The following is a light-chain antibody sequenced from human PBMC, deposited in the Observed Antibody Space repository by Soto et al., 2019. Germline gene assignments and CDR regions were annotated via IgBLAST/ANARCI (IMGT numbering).Light chain of an antibody. J-gene: IGKJ2*03. CDR2: SGS. CDR3: MQAVQIPRS. V-gene: IGKV2-28*01. CDR1: QSVLHSNGYNF. Sequence: DIVMTQSPPSLAVTPGEPASISCRSSQSVLHSNGYNFLDWYLQKPAQSPPLLILSGSNRASGVPDRFSGSRSGTDFTRKISRVEAADFGTDSGMQAVQIPRSFGPGTKLDIK.